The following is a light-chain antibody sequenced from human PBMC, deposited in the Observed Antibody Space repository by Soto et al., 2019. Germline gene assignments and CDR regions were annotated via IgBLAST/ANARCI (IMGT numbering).Light chain of an antibody. Sequence: EIVLTKSPGTLSLSPGDRATLSCRASQSVSSIYLGWYQQKPGQAPRLLIYGAAYRATDITARFSGSGSGTDFTLTISTILPEEFAIWYCRQHCDGPPKTFGQGTKVDI. CDR3: RQHCDGPPKT. J-gene: IGKJ1*01. V-gene: IGKV3-11*01. CDR1: QSVSSIY. CDR2: GAA.